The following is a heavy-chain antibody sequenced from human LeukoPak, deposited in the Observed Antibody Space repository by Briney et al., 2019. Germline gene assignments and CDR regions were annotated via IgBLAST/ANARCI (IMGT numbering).Heavy chain of an antibody. Sequence: GSSVKVSCKASGGTFSSYAISWVRQAPGQGLEWMGGIIPIFGTANYAQKFQGRVTITADEPTSTAYMELSSLRSEDTAVYYCARSPVTATIHLDYWGQGTLATVSS. V-gene: IGHV1-69*01. CDR2: IIPIFGTA. J-gene: IGHJ4*02. D-gene: IGHD5-12*01. CDR3: ARSPVTATIHLDY. CDR1: GGTFSSYA.